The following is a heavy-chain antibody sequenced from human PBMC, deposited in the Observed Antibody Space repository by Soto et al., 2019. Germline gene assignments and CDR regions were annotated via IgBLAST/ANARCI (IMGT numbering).Heavy chain of an antibody. J-gene: IGHJ5*02. CDR3: ARVVGDFWSGYYTPKYNWFDP. D-gene: IGHD3-3*01. V-gene: IGHV4-34*01. CDR1: GGSFSGYY. CDR2: INHSGST. Sequence: KPSETLSLTCAVYGGSFSGYYWSWIRQPPGKGLEWIGEINHSGSTNYNPSLKSRVTISVDTSKNQFSLKLSSVTAADTAVYYCARVVGDFWSGYYTPKYNWFDPWGQGTLVTVSS.